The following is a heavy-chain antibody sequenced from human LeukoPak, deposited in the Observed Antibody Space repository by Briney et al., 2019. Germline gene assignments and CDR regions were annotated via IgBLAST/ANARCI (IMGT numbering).Heavy chain of an antibody. V-gene: IGHV3-9*01. J-gene: IGHJ4*02. Sequence: GRSLRLSCAASGFTFDDYAMHWVRQAPGKGLEWVSGISWNSGSIGYADSVKGRFTISRDNAKNTLYLQMNSLRAEDTAVYYCAKEVDYWGQGTLVTVSS. CDR2: ISWNSGSI. CDR1: GFTFDDYA. CDR3: AKEVDY.